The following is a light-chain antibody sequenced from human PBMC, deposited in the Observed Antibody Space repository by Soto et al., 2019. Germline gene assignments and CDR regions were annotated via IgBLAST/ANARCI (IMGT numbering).Light chain of an antibody. J-gene: IGKJ2*01. CDR2: GAS. CDR3: QQYNNWPPYT. V-gene: IGKV3-15*01. CDR1: QSVSSN. Sequence: EIVMTHSPATLSVSPGERATLSCRASQSVSSNLAWYQQKPGQAPRLLLYGASTRATGIPARFSGSGSGTEFTLTISSLQSEDFAVYYCQQYNNWPPYTFGHWTKLEIK.